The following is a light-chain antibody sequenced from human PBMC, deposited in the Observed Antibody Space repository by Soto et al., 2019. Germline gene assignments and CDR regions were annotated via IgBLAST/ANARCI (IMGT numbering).Light chain of an antibody. CDR1: QAISNY. V-gene: IGKV1-27*01. CDR2: AAS. CDR3: RKYSSAPYT. J-gene: IGKJ2*01. Sequence: DIQMTQSPSSLSASVGDRVIITCRASQAISNYLAWYQQKPGKVPKLLIYAASTLQSGVPSRFSGNGAGTDFTLTISSLQPEDVATYYCRKYSSAPYTFGQGTKLEIK.